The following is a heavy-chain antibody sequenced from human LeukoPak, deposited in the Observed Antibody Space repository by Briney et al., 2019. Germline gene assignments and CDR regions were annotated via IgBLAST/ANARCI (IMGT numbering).Heavy chain of an antibody. V-gene: IGHV4-39*01. J-gene: IGHJ4*02. CDR2: IYYSGST. CDR3: VRRAYGSGSYPADY. D-gene: IGHD3-10*01. Sequence: PSETLSLTCTVSGGSISSDSYYWGWIRQPPGKGLEWIGSIYYSGSTYYNPSLKSRVTISVDTSKYQFTLKLTSVTAADTSMYYCVRRAYGSGSYPADYWGQGTLVTVSS. CDR1: GGSISSDSYY.